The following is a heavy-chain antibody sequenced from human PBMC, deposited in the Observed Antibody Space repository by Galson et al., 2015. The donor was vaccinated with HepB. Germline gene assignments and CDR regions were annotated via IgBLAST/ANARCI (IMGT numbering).Heavy chain of an antibody. CDR3: ARARRGVNAFDV. CDR1: GGSISSYF. V-gene: IGHV4-59*01. D-gene: IGHD3-10*01. CDR2: ILYGGST. Sequence: SETLSLTCTVSGGSISSYFWSWIRQPPGEGLEWIGYILYGGSTNYNPSLKSRVTMSVDTSKKQFSLKLNSVTAADTAVYYCARARRGVNAFDVWGQGTMVTVSS. J-gene: IGHJ3*01.